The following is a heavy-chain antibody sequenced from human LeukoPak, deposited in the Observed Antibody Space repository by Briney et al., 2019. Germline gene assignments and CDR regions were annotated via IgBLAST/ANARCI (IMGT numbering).Heavy chain of an antibody. J-gene: IGHJ3*02. Sequence: PGGSLRLSCAASGFTFISYAIHWVRQAPGKGLEWVAVISFHGTDSFYADSVKGRFTISRDNSKNTLYLQMSSLRADDTAVYYCARGWGGFAFDIWGQGTMVTVSS. CDR2: ISFHGTDS. CDR1: GFTFISYA. V-gene: IGHV3-30*04. CDR3: ARGWGGFAFDI. D-gene: IGHD3-3*01.